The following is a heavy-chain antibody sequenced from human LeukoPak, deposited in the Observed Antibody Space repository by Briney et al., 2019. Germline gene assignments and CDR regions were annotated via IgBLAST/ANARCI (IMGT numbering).Heavy chain of an antibody. D-gene: IGHD6-13*01. V-gene: IGHV4-34*01. CDR2: ISHSGST. Sequence: SETLSLTCALSGGSFFGYHWTWLRQSPGKGLEWIGEISHSGSTSFNPSLASRVTISIDASTSEVSLRLNSVTSADTGVYYCARDSGLAAPGRFHPWGQGILVTVSS. J-gene: IGHJ5*02. CDR1: GGSFFGYH. CDR3: ARDSGLAAPGRFHP.